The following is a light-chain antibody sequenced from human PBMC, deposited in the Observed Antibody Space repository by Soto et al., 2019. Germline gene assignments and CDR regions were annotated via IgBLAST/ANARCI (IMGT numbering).Light chain of an antibody. J-gene: IGKJ5*01. CDR2: KAS. V-gene: IGKV1-5*03. CDR3: QQYNTYST. CDR1: QSVSSN. Sequence: MTQSPATLSVSPGERATLSRRASQSVSSNLAWYQQKPGRAPKLLIYKASSLQTGVPSRFSGSGSGTEFTLTISSLQPDDFATYYCQQYNTYSTFGQGTRLEIK.